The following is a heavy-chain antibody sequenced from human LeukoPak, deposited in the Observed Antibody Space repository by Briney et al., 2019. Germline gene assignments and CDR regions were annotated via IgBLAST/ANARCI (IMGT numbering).Heavy chain of an antibody. CDR2: INSDGSST. V-gene: IGHV3-74*01. J-gene: IGHJ6*02. CDR3: ARDPAAYGMDV. CDR1: GFTFSTYW. Sequence: GGSLRLSCAASGFTFSTYWMHWVRQAPGKGLVWVSHINSDGSSTSYADSVKGRFTISRDNAKNTLYLQMNSLRAEDTAVYYCARDPAAYGMDVWGQGTTVTISS. D-gene: IGHD6-13*01.